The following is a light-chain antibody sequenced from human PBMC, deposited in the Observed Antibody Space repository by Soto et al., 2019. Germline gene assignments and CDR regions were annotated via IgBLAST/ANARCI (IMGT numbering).Light chain of an antibody. V-gene: IGKV3-11*01. J-gene: IGKJ4*01. CDR3: QQRSNWPLT. CDR2: DAF. CDR1: QNINSY. Sequence: EIVLTQSPATLSLSPGERATLSCRASQNINSYLAWYQQKPGQAPRLLIYDAFNKATGIPARFSGSGSGTDFTLTINSLEPEDFAVYYCQQRSNWPLTFGGGTRWIS.